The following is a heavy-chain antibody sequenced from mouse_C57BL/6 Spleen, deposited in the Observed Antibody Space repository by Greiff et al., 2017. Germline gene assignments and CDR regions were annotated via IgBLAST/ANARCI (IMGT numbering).Heavy chain of an antibody. D-gene: IGHD1-2*01. CDR2: ISNGGGST. CDR1: GFTFSDYY. Sequence: VKVVESGGGLVQPGGSLKLSCAASGFTFSDYYMYWVRQTPEKRLEWVAYISNGGGSTYYPDTVKGRFTISRDNAKNTLYLQMSRLKSEDTAMYYCARRVVLRHYYAMDYWGQGTSVTVSS. J-gene: IGHJ4*01. CDR3: ARRVVLRHYYAMDY. V-gene: IGHV5-12*01.